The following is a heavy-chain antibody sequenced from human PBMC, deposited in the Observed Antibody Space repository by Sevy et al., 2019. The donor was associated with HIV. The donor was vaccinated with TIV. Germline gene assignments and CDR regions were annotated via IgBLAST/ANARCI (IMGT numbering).Heavy chain of an antibody. CDR1: GGTFSSYA. CDR3: ASDSSPTYYYYYYMDV. D-gene: IGHD6-13*01. J-gene: IGHJ6*03. Sequence: ASVKVSCKASGGTFSSYAISWVRQAPGQGLEWMGGIIPILGIANYAQKFQGRVTITADKSTSTAYMELSSLRSEETAVYYCASDSSPTYYYYYYMDVWGKGTTVTVSS. V-gene: IGHV1-69*10. CDR2: IIPILGIA.